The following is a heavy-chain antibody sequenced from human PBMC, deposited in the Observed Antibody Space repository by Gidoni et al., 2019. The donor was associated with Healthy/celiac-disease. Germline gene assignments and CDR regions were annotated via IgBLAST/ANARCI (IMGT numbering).Heavy chain of an antibody. CDR3: ARDFSLWNGSGLLGVVWFDP. CDR2: VIPFLGIS. D-gene: IGHD3-10*01. J-gene: IGHJ5*02. Sequence: QVQLVQAGAEGKKPGYSVKVACKDSGGTFRSYASSWVRQAPGQGLEWMGRVIPFLGISTSAQKFPGSVTITADNSTSTAYMELSSLSSEATALYYCARDFSLWNGSGLLGVVWFDPWGQGTLVTVSS. V-gene: IGHV1-69*04. CDR1: GGTFRSYA.